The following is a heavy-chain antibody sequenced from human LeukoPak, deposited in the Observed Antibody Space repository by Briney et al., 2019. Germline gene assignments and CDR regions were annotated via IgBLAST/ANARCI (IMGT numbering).Heavy chain of an antibody. CDR2: INPNIGGT. D-gene: IGHD3-10*01. J-gene: IGHJ4*02. V-gene: IGHV1-2*02. CDR1: GYTFTGYY. Sequence: ASVKLSCKASGYTFTGYYIHWGRQAPGQGLEWMGWINPNIGGTNYAQKFQGRVTMTRDTSISTAYMELSRLRSDDTAVYYCAREGRRYYGSGSYHLSYWGQGTLVTVSS. CDR3: AREGRRYYGSGSYHLSY.